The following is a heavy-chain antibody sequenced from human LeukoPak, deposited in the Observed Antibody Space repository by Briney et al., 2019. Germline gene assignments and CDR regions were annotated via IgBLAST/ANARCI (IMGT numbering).Heavy chain of an antibody. CDR2: ISSSGSTI. CDR3: ARDPAYCDILTGYYNYGMDV. Sequence: GGSLRLSCAASGFTSSSYEMNWVRQAPGKGLEWVSYISSSGSTIYYADSVKGRFTISRDNAKNSLYLQMNSLRAEDTAVYYCARDPAYCDILTGYYNYGMDVWGKGTTVTVSS. V-gene: IGHV3-48*03. D-gene: IGHD3-9*01. CDR1: GFTSSSYE. J-gene: IGHJ6*04.